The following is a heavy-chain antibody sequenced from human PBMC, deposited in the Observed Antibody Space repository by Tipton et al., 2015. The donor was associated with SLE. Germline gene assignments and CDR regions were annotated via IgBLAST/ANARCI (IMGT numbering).Heavy chain of an antibody. CDR3: ARQSSSWYDLANYFDY. CDR2: IYYSGTT. J-gene: IGHJ4*02. Sequence: TLSLTCTVSGGSISSSSYYWGWIRQPPGKGLEWIGSIYYSGTTYYNPSLKSRVTISVDTSKNQFSLKLSPVTAADTTVYYCARQSSSWYDLANYFDYWGQGTLVTVSS. CDR1: GGSISSSSYY. V-gene: IGHV4-39*01. D-gene: IGHD6-13*01.